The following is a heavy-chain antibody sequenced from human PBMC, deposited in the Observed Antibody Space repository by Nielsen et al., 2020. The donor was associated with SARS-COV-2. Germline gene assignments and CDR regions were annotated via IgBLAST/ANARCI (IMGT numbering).Heavy chain of an antibody. V-gene: IGHV3-30*04. CDR1: GFTFSSYA. D-gene: IGHD6-19*01. J-gene: IGHJ3*02. CDR3: ARSSGSAFDI. Sequence: SLKISCAASGFTFSSYAMHWVRQAPGKGLEWVAVISYDGSNKYYADSVKGRFTISRDNSKNTLYLQMNSLRAEDTAVYYCARSSGSAFDIWGQGTMVTVSS. CDR2: ISYDGSNK.